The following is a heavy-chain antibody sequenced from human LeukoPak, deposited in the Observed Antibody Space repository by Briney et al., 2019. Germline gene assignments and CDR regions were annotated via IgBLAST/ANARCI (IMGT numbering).Heavy chain of an antibody. D-gene: IGHD2-21*02. CDR1: GFTFSNYF. CDR2: IWYDGSNQ. Sequence: GGSLRLSCAASGFTFSNYFIHWVRRAPGKGLEWVAVIWYDGSNQYCADSVKGRFTISRDNPKNTLYLQMNSLRAEDTAVYYCARGAYCGGNCYWYFDLWGRGTLVTVSS. V-gene: IGHV3-33*01. CDR3: ARGAYCGGNCYWYFDL. J-gene: IGHJ2*01.